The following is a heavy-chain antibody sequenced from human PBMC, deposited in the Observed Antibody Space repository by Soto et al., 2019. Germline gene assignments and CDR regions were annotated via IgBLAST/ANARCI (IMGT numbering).Heavy chain of an antibody. V-gene: IGHV4-61*08. CDR1: GGSMRSEGYF. CDR2: ISYSGST. D-gene: IGHD6-19*01. CDR3: ARGRYSSGWFDF. Sequence: PSETLSLTCSVSGGSMRSEGYFWNWIRQPPGQGLEWIGYISYSGSTDYNPTLKSRVTISTDTSEKQFSLKLSAVTTADTAVYYCARGRYSSGWFDFWGQGTLVTVSS. J-gene: IGHJ4*02.